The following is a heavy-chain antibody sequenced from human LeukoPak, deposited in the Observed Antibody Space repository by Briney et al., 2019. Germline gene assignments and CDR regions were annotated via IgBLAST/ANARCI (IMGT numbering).Heavy chain of an antibody. CDR2: ISYDGRDV. CDR1: GFTFSSNG. J-gene: IGHJ4*02. V-gene: IGHV3-30*02. CDR3: AKELERKGFFDY. Sequence: GGSLRLSCAASGFTFSSNGMHWVRQAPGKGLEWVAFISYDGRDVYYADSVKGRFTISRDNPKNTLYLQMNSLRSEDTAVFYCAKELERKGFFDYWGQGTLITVSS. D-gene: IGHD3-3*01.